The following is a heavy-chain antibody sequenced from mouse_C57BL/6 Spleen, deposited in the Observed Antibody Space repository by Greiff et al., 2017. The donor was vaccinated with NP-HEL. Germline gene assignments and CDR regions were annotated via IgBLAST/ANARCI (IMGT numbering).Heavy chain of an antibody. CDR3: ARGNYYGSSLYFDY. Sequence: QVQLQQPGAELVKPGASVKLSCKASGYTFTSYWMQWVKQRPGQGLEWIGEIDPSDSYTNYNQKFKGKATLTVDTSSSTAYMQLSSLTSEDSAVYYCARGNYYGSSLYFDYWGQGTTLTVSS. J-gene: IGHJ2*01. V-gene: IGHV1-50*01. CDR1: GYTFTSYW. CDR2: IDPSDSYT. D-gene: IGHD1-1*01.